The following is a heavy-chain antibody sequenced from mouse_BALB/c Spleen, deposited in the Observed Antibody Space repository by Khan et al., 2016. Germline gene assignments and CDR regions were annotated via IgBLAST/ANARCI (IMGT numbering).Heavy chain of an antibody. CDR2: IWAGGST. CDR1: GFSLTSYG. V-gene: IGHV2-9*02. D-gene: IGHD1-3*01. Sequence: QVQLKQSGPGLVTPSQILSFTCTVSGFSLTSYGINWVRQPPGKGLEWMGVIWAGGSTNNSSARMSRLSSSKDIYKRQVILTMDSMQTDDTAMDYCANLDDIWGQGTTLTVSS. CDR3: ANLDDI. J-gene: IGHJ2*01.